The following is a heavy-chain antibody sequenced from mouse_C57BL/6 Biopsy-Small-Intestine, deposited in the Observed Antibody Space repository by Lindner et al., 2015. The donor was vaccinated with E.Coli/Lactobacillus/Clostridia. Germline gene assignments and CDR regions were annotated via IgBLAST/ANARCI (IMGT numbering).Heavy chain of an antibody. CDR2: ISSGSDSI. Sequence: VQLQESGGGLVKTGGSLKLSCAASGFTFSDCGIHWVRQVPEKGLEWIAYISSGSDSIYYADTVKGRFTISRDNAKNTLFLQMTSLRSEDTALYYCARLNWDYYAVDYWGHGTSVTVSS. J-gene: IGHJ4*01. CDR1: GFTFSDCG. D-gene: IGHD4-1*01. CDR3: ARLNWDYYAVDY. V-gene: IGHV5-17*01.